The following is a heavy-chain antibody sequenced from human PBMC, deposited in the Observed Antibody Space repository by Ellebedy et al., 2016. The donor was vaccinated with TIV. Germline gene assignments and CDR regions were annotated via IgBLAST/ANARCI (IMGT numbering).Heavy chain of an antibody. D-gene: IGHD3-3*01. CDR1: GFTFSSHW. Sequence: GGSLRLSXAASGFTFSSHWMYWVRQAPGKGLVWVSGVNSDGSSTNYADSVKGRFTISRDNVKKTLYLQMNSLRAEDTAVYYCARDRRITIFGVVTPGVFDLWGQGTAVTVSS. CDR2: VNSDGSST. V-gene: IGHV3-74*01. CDR3: ARDRRITIFGVVTPGVFDL. J-gene: IGHJ3*01.